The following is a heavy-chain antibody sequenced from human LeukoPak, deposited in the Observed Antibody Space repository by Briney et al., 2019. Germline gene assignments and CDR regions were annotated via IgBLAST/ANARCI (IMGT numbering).Heavy chain of an antibody. CDR1: GFTFSSYA. CDR3: AKGSWDIVVVPAAIEFDY. Sequence: GGSLRLSCAASGFTFSSYAMSWVRQAPGKGLEWVSAISGSGGSTYYADSVKGRFTISRDNSKNTLYLQMNSLRAEDTAVYYCAKGSWDIVVVPAAIEFDYWGQGTPVTVSS. D-gene: IGHD2-2*01. V-gene: IGHV3-23*01. CDR2: ISGSGGST. J-gene: IGHJ4*02.